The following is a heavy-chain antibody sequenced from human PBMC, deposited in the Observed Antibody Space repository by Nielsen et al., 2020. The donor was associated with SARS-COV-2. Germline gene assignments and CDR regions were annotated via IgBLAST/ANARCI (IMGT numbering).Heavy chain of an antibody. CDR2: INHSGST. CDR1: GGSFSGYY. CDR3: ASSDYYGSGSYDY. D-gene: IGHD3-10*01. J-gene: IGHJ4*02. V-gene: IGHV4-34*01. Sequence: SETLSLTCAVYGGSFSGYYWSWIRQPPGKGLEWIGEINHSGSTNYNPSLKSRVTISVDTSKNQFSLKLSSVTAADTAVYYCASSDYYGSGSYDYWGQGTLVTVSS.